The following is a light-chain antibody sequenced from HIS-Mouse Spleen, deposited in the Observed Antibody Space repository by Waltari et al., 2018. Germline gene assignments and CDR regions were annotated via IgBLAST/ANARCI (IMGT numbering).Light chain of an antibody. V-gene: IGLV4-69*01. CDR2: LNSDGSH. CDR3: QTWGTGIRV. Sequence: QLVLTQSPSASASLGASVTLTCTLSSGHSSYAIAWHQQQPEKGPRYLMKLNSDGSHSKGDGIPDRFSGSSSGAECYLTISSLQSEDEADYYCQTWGTGIRVFGGGTKLTVL. J-gene: IGLJ3*02. CDR1: SGHSSYA.